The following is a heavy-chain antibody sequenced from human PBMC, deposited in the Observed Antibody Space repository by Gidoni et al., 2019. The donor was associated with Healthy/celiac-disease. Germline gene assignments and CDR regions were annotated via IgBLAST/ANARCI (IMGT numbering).Heavy chain of an antibody. D-gene: IGHD4-17*01. J-gene: IGHJ6*03. CDR3: ASLYGDYSERYYYMDV. CDR2: ISSSSSYI. Sequence: EVQLVESGGGLVKPGGSLSLPCAASGFTFRRYTMNWVRQAPGKGLEWVSSISSSSSYIYYADSVKGRFTISRDNAKNSLYLQMNSLRAEDTAVYYCASLYGDYSERYYYMDVWGKGTTVTVSS. CDR1: GFTFRRYT. V-gene: IGHV3-21*01.